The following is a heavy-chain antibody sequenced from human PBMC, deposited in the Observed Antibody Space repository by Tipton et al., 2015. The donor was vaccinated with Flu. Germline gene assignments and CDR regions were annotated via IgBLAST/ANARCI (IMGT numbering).Heavy chain of an antibody. CDR1: GYPIRSSNYY. J-gene: IGHJ5*01. V-gene: IGHV4-38-2*01. D-gene: IGHD4-11*01. CDR3: ARRDYSNYVSVPKNWFDS. Sequence: GLVKPSETLSLTCVVSGYPIRSSNYYWGWIRQPPGKGLEWIGNTFHSGNTYHNPSLKSRVTISVDKSKNQFSLKLSFVAAADTAVYYCARRDYSNYVSVPKNWFDSWGQGILVTVSS. CDR2: TFHSGNT.